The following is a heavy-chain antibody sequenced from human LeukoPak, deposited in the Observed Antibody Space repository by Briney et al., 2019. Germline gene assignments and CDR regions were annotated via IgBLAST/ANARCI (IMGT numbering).Heavy chain of an antibody. V-gene: IGHV4-28*01. CDR3: ARTLYGDYYFDY. J-gene: IGHJ4*02. D-gene: IGHD4-17*01. CDR2: IHYSGST. CDR1: GYSISSSNW. Sequence: SDTLSLTCAVSGYSISSSNWWGWIRQPPGKGLERIGYIHYSGSTCYSPSLKSRVTMSVDTSKNQFSLKLNSVTAVDTAVYYCARTLYGDYYFDYWGQGTLVTVSS.